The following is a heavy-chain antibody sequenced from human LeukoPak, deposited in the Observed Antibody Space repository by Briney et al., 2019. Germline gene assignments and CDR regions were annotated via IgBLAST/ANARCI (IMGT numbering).Heavy chain of an antibody. CDR3: AKEMGFKIREVMLGFFEY. J-gene: IGHJ4*02. Sequence: GGSLRLSCAASEFTVSSNYMSWVRQAPGKGLEWVSVLYSGGSTYYADSVKGRFTISRDNSKNTVYLQMNSLRAEDTAVYYCAKEMGFKIREVMLGFFEYWGQGTLVTVSS. CDR2: LYSGGST. V-gene: IGHV3-53*01. CDR1: EFTVSSNY. D-gene: IGHD3-10*01.